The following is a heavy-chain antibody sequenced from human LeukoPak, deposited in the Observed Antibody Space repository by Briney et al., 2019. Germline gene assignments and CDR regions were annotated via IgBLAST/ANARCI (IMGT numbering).Heavy chain of an antibody. CDR2: ISYDGSSR. J-gene: IGHJ4*02. CDR1: GFIFSNYA. D-gene: IGHD3-10*01. Sequence: GGSLRLSCAASGFIFSNYAMHWVRQAPGKGLEWVAIISYDGSSRYYADSVKGRFTVSRDNSRNTLSLQMNSLRAEDTAVYYCAKDRRDSGTYYNQFDYWGQGTLVTVSS. V-gene: IGHV3-30*04. CDR3: AKDRRDSGTYYNQFDY.